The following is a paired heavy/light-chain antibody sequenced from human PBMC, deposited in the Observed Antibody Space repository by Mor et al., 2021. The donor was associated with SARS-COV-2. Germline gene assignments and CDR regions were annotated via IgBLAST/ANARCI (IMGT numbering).Light chain of an antibody. CDR1: QSLLHSNGYNY. CDR2: LGS. V-gene: IGKV2-28*01. Sequence: DIVMTQSPLSLPVTPGEPASISCRSSQSLLHSNGYNYLDWYLQKPGQSPQLLIYLGSNRASGVPDRFSGSGSGTDFTLKISRVEAEDVGVYYCMQALQTITFGGGTKVEIK. CDR3: MQALQTIT. J-gene: IGKJ4*01.
Heavy chain of an antibody. CDR1: GYTFTGYY. CDR2: INPNSGGT. D-gene: IGHD1-7*01. V-gene: IGHV1-2*04. Sequence: QVQLVQSGAEVKKPGASVKVSCKASGYTFTGYYMHWVRQAPGQGLEWMGWINPNSGGTNYAQKFQGWVTMTRDTSISTAYMELSRLRSDDTAVYYCARGPKYNWNYGGADYYYGMDVWGQGTTVTVSS. J-gene: IGHJ6*02. CDR3: ARGPKYNWNYGGADYYYGMDV.